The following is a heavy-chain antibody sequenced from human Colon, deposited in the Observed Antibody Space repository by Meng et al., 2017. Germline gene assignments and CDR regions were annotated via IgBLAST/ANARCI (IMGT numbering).Heavy chain of an antibody. CDR2: ISHRGTT. J-gene: IGHJ4*02. CDR1: CGSFSDSY. CDR3: AAQRRSTSYPYY. V-gene: IGHV4-34*01. Sequence: QEQLRQWGAGLLKPSETLSLPCAVSCGSFSDSYWSWIRQSPGKGLEWIGEISHRGTTNYNPSLKSRVTISLDTSRNQFSLNLTSVTAADTAVYYCAAQRRSTSYPYYWGQGTLVTVSS. D-gene: IGHD3-16*01.